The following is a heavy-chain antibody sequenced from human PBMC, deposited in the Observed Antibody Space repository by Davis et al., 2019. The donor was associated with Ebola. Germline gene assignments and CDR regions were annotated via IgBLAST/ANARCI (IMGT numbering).Heavy chain of an antibody. CDR1: GFAFRSYW. J-gene: IGHJ4*02. D-gene: IGHD1-1*01. Sequence: GESLKISCVVSGFAFRSYWMIWVRQTPEKGLEWVGSIKEDGSEMFCADSVKGRFTISRDNAKNSLSLQMNSLRAEDTAVYYCGRDVRKRTTDYWGQGALVTVSS. V-gene: IGHV3-7*01. CDR2: IKEDGSEM. CDR3: GRDVRKRTTDY.